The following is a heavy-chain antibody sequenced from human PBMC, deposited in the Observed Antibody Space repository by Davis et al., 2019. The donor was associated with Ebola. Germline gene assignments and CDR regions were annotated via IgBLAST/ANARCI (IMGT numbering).Heavy chain of an antibody. D-gene: IGHD3-16*02. Sequence: AASVKVSCKASGGTFSGYAISWVRQAPGQGLEWMGGIIPIFGTANYAQKFQGRVTITADKSTSTAYMELSSLRSEDTAVYYCARGRGMITFGGVIVIYGMDVWGQGTTVTVSS. V-gene: IGHV1-69*06. J-gene: IGHJ6*02. CDR1: GGTFSGYA. CDR2: IIPIFGTA. CDR3: ARGRGMITFGGVIVIYGMDV.